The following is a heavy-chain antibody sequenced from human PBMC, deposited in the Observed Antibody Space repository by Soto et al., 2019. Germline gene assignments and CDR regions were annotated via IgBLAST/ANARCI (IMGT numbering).Heavy chain of an antibody. D-gene: IGHD3-16*01. J-gene: IGHJ6*02. CDR3: ARDRGRGWAPYYYGMDV. V-gene: IGHV3-74*01. CDR1: GFTFSAYW. CDR2: INGDGSST. Sequence: EVQLVESGGGLVQPGGSLRLSCAASGFTFSAYWMHWVRQAPGKGLVWVSRINGDGSSTTYADSVKGRFTISRDNAKNTLYLQMNSLRAEDTALYYCARDRGRGWAPYYYGMDVWGQGTTVTVSS.